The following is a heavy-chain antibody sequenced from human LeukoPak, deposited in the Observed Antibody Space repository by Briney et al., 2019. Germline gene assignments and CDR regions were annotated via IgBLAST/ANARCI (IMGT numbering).Heavy chain of an antibody. J-gene: IGHJ4*02. D-gene: IGHD6-13*01. CDR2: IYYSGST. CDR3: ARHSSSWARGFDY. Sequence: SETLSLTCTVSGGSISSYYWSWIRQPPGKGLEWIGYIYYSGSTNYNPSLKSRVTISVDTSKNQFSLKLSSVTAADTAVYYCARHSSSWARGFDYWGQGTLVTVSS. V-gene: IGHV4-59*08. CDR1: GGSISSYY.